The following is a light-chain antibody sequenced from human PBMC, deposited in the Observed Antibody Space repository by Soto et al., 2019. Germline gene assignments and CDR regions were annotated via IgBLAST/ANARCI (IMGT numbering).Light chain of an antibody. CDR3: EQLKSYPLT. V-gene: IGKV1-9*01. J-gene: IGKJ5*01. CDR2: GAS. CDR1: QGIGNY. Sequence: DIQLTQSPSFLSASVGDRVTITCRASQGIGNYLASYQQNPGKAPMLLIYGASTLQRGVPSRFSGSGSGTESTLTISSLQPEDFATYYCEQLKSYPLTFGQGTRLEIK.